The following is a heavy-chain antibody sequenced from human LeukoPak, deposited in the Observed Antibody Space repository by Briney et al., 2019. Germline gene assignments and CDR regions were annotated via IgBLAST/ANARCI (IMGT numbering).Heavy chain of an antibody. D-gene: IGHD6-19*01. CDR3: ARAGGGQYYFDY. CDR1: GFTFSSYA. J-gene: IGHJ4*02. V-gene: IGHV3-30-3*01. CDR2: ISYDGSNK. Sequence: PGGSLRLSCAASGFTFSSYAMHWVRQAPGKGLEWVAVISYDGSNKYYADSVKGRFTISRDNSKNTLYLQMNSLRAEDTAVYYCARAGGGQYYFDYWGQETLVTVSS.